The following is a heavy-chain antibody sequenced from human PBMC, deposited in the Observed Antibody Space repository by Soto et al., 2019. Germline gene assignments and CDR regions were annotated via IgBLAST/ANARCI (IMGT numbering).Heavy chain of an antibody. CDR1: GGTFSSYA. CDR2: IIPIFGTA. D-gene: IGHD2-2*01. CDR3: ARDRDIVVLGRSAFDI. V-gene: IGHV1-69*06. J-gene: IGHJ3*02. Sequence: QVQLVQSGAEVKKPGSSVKVSCKASGGTFSSYAISWVRQAPGQGLEWMGGIIPIFGTANYAQKFQGRVTITADKSTSTADMELSSLRSEDTAVYYCARDRDIVVLGRSAFDIWGQGTMVTVSS.